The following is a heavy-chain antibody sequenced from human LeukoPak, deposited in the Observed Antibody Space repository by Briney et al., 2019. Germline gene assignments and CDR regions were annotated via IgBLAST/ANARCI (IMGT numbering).Heavy chain of an antibody. CDR3: ARAPSEIGGYYPEYFRH. V-gene: IGHV3-74*01. D-gene: IGHD3-22*01. CDR1: GFTFSSYW. J-gene: IGHJ1*01. Sequence: PGGSLRLSCAASGFTFSSYWMHWVRQAPGKGLVWVSRIKSDGSTRYADSVKGRFTISRDNAKNTVSLQMNSLRAEDTGVYYCARAPSEIGGYYPEYFRHWGQGTRVTVSP. CDR2: IKSDGST.